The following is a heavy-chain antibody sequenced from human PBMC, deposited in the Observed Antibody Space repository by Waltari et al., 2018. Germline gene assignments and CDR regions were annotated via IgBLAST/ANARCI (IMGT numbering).Heavy chain of an antibody. CDR2: INPKTGGT. CDR3: ASSATYWGEFFEH. D-gene: IGHD7-27*01. Sequence: VQLVQSGADVKKPGASMNVSCMTSGYTFTNYYMHWVRQAPGQGLEWMGGINPKTGGTNYAQNFRGRDTMTRDTSSSTAFLEMTSLSFGETAVYYCASSATYWGEFFEHWGQGSLITVSS. CDR1: GYTFTNYY. J-gene: IGHJ4*02. V-gene: IGHV1-2*02.